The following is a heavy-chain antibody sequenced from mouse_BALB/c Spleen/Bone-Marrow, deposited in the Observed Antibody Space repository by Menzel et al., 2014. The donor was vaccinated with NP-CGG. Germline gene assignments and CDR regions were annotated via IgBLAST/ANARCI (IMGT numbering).Heavy chain of an antibody. J-gene: IGHJ2*01. CDR3: ARETPVVADFDY. D-gene: IGHD1-1*01. CDR1: GYSITSGYG. V-gene: IGHV3-1*02. CDR2: IHYSGNT. Sequence: EVQGVESGPDLVKPSQSLSLICTVTGYSITSGYGWHWIRQFPGNKLEWMGYIHYSGNTDYNPSLKSRISITRDTSKNQFFLQFNSVTTEDTATYYCARETPVVADFDYWGQGTTLTVSS.